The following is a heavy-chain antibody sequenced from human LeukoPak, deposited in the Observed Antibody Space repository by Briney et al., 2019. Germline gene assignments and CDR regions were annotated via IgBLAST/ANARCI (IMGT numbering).Heavy chain of an antibody. Sequence: GGSLRLSCAASGFTFSSYSMNWVRQAPGKGLEWVSSISSSSSYIYYADSVKGRFTISRDNAKNSLYLQMNSLRAEDTAVYYCARDRGSPGIEDYWGLGTLVTVSS. D-gene: IGHD3-10*01. V-gene: IGHV3-21*01. J-gene: IGHJ4*02. CDR2: ISSSSSYI. CDR1: GFTFSSYS. CDR3: ARDRGSPGIEDY.